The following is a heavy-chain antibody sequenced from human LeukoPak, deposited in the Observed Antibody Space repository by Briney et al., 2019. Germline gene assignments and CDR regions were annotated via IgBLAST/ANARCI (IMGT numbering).Heavy chain of an antibody. D-gene: IGHD5-24*01. CDR1: GFTFRTHA. CDR3: AKDRVPDGMSEIDS. Sequence: GGSLRLSCAVSGFTFRTHAMDWVRQVPGKGLEWVAGITGNGGMIRYADSVKGRFTISRDNSKNTLYLQMNSLRVEDTAVYYCAKDRVPDGMSEIDSWGQGAPVTVSS. CDR2: ITGNGGMI. J-gene: IGHJ4*02. V-gene: IGHV3-23*01.